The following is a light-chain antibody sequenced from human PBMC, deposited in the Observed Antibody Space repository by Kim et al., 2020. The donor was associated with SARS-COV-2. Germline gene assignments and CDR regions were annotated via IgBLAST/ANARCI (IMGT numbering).Light chain of an antibody. J-gene: IGKJ1*01. CDR2: AAS. Sequence: EIVLTQSPGTLSLSPGERATLSCRASHTVGKNYLAWYQQKPGQAPRLLIYAASSRATGVPDRFSGSGFGTDYTLTINRLEPEDFAVYYCHQYATSSLTFGQGTKVDIK. CDR3: HQYATSSLT. V-gene: IGKV3-20*01. CDR1: HTVGKNY.